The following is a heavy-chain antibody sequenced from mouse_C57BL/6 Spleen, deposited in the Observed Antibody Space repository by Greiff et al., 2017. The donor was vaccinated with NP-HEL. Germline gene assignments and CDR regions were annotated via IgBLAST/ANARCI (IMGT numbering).Heavy chain of an antibody. J-gene: IGHJ1*03. CDR2: INPSTGGT. V-gene: IGHV1-42*01. D-gene: IGHD1-1*01. CDR3: ARERITTVVAPRYFDV. CDR1: GYSFTGYY. Sequence: EVQLQQSGPELVKPGASVKISCKASGYSFTGYYMNWVKQSPEKSLEWIGEINPSTGGTTYNQKFKAKATLTVDKSSSTAYMQLKSLTSEDSAVYYCARERITTVVAPRYFDVWGTGTTVTVSS.